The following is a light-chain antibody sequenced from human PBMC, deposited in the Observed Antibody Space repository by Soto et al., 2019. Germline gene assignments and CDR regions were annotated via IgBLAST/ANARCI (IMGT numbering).Light chain of an antibody. Sequence: AIRMTQSPSSLSASTGDRVTITCRASQGISSYLAWYQQTPGKAPKLLIYAASTLQSGVPSRFSGSGSVTDFTLTISCLQSEDFATYYCQQYYSYPHTFGPGTKVDIK. CDR2: AAS. CDR1: QGISSY. V-gene: IGKV1-8*01. CDR3: QQYYSYPHT. J-gene: IGKJ3*01.